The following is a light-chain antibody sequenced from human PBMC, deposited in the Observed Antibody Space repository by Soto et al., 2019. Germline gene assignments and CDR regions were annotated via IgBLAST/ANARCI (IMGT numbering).Light chain of an antibody. CDR2: GAS. J-gene: IGKJ2*01. CDR3: QQYDSSPYT. CDR1: QSLSNY. Sequence: EIVLTQSPGTLSLSPGERATLSCRASQSLSNYLAWYQQKPGQAPRLLIYGASTRATGIPDTFSGSGSGTDFTLTISRLEPEDFAVYYCQQYDSSPYTFGQGTKVEIK. V-gene: IGKV3-20*01.